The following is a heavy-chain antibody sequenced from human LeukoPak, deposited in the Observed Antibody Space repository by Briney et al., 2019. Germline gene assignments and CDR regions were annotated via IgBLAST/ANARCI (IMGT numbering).Heavy chain of an antibody. CDR2: IYYSGTT. Sequence: PPETPSLTCTVSVGSVSGYFWSWIRQPPGQGLEWIGCIYYSGTTYYNPSLRSRVTLSVDTSKNQFSLKLTSVTAADTAVYFCARHVPTPYYGTSGPFDYWGQGTLVTDSA. V-gene: IGHV4-59*08. J-gene: IGHJ4*02. D-gene: IGHD3-22*01. CDR1: VGSVSGYF. CDR3: ARHVPTPYYGTSGPFDY.